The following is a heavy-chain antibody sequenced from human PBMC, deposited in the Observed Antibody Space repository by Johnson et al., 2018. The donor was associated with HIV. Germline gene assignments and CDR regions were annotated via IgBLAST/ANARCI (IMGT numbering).Heavy chain of an antibody. CDR3: AREGRMDYGAPRAAFDI. V-gene: IGHV3-30*03. J-gene: IGHJ3*02. CDR1: GFTFSSYG. D-gene: IGHD4-17*01. Sequence: QVQLVESGGGVVQPGRSLRLSCVASGFTFSSYGMHWVRQNPGKGLEWVAVISYNVINTGSGDSAKGRFTISRDNSKITMYLQLNSLRAEDTAVYYCAREGRMDYGAPRAAFDIWGQGTMVTVSS. CDR2: ISYNVINT.